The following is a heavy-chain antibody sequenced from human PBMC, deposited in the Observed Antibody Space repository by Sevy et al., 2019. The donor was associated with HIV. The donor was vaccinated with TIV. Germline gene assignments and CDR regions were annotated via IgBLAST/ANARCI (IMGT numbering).Heavy chain of an antibody. D-gene: IGHD5-12*01. V-gene: IGHV3-11*01. Sequence: GGSLRLSCASSGFTFSDYYMSWIRQAPGKGLEWVSYISSSGSTIYYADSVKGRFTISRDNAKNSLYLQMSSLRAEDTAVYYCARGQSYSGYDLGYSDYWGQGTLVTVSS. CDR2: ISSSGSTI. CDR1: GFTFSDYY. CDR3: ARGQSYSGYDLGYSDY. J-gene: IGHJ4*02.